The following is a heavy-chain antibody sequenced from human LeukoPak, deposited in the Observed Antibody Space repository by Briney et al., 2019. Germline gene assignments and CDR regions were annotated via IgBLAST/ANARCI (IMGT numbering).Heavy chain of an antibody. J-gene: IGHJ4*02. CDR1: GGSISNYY. CDR2: IYYSGST. CDR3: ARDIFRRQPAAGGFDY. V-gene: IGHV4-59*01. D-gene: IGHD6-13*01. Sequence: SETLSLTCTVSGGSISNYYWSWIRQPPGKGLEWIGYIYYSGSTNYNPSLKSRVTISVDTSKNQFSLKLSSVTAADTAVYYCARDIFRRQPAAGGFDYWGQGTLVTVSS.